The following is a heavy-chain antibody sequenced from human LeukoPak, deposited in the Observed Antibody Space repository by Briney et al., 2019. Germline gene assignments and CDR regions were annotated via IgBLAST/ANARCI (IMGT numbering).Heavy chain of an antibody. CDR2: ISGSTGRT. J-gene: IGHJ4*02. D-gene: IGHD2-8*01. Sequence: GGFLRLSCAASGFTFSTYAMSWVRQAPGKGLEWVSAISGSTGRTYYADSVKGRFTISRDNSKNTLYLQMNSLRAEDTAVYYCAKRQDIVLMVYASWGQGTLVTVSS. CDR1: GFTFSTYA. CDR3: AKRQDIVLMVYAS. V-gene: IGHV3-23*01.